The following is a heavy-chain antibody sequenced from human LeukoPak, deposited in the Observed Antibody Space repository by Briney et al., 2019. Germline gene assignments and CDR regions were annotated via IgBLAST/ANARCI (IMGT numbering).Heavy chain of an antibody. D-gene: IGHD2-2*01. CDR2: ISSSSSYI. CDR3: ARDGIVVVPAAMGY. V-gene: IGHV3-21*01. Sequence: GGSLRLSCAASGFTFSSYSMNWVRQAPGKGLEWVSSISSSSSYIYYADSVKGRFTISRDNAKNSPYLQMNSLRAEDTAVYYCARDGIVVVPAAMGYWGQGTLVTVSS. J-gene: IGHJ4*02. CDR1: GFTFSSYS.